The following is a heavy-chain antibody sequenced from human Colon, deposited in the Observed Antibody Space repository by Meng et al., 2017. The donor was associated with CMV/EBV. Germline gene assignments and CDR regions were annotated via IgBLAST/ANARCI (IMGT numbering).Heavy chain of an antibody. D-gene: IGHD3-10*01. Sequence: SETLSLTCTVSNYSISSGYCWGWIRQPPGKGLEWIGCIYHSGSTYYRASLNSRVTISVDTSKNQFSLEVTSVTAADTAVYYCARVFFGEEANIDYWGRGTLVTVSS. J-gene: IGHJ4*02. V-gene: IGHV4-38-2*02. CDR3: ARVFFGEEANIDY. CDR1: NYSISSGYC. CDR2: IYHSGST.